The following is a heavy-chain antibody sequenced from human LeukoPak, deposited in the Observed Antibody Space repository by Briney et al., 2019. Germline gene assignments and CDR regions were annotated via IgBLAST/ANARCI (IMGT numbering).Heavy chain of an antibody. J-gene: IGHJ4*02. Sequence: SETLSLTCTVSGGSVSSGSYYWSWIRQPPGKGLEWIGYIYYSGSTDYNPSLKSRVTISVDTPKNQFSLKLSPVTAADTAVYYCARTWGFFDYWGQGTLVTVSS. CDR1: GGSVSSGSYY. V-gene: IGHV4-61*01. CDR3: ARTWGFFDY. CDR2: IYYSGST. D-gene: IGHD3-16*01.